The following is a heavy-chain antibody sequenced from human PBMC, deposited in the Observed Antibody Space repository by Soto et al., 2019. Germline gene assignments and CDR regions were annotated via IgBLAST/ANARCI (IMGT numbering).Heavy chain of an antibody. CDR2: IYWDDDK. V-gene: IGHV2-5*02. CDR1: GFSLTSGVG. CDR3: AHIDPEIVTVGGHGGFAY. D-gene: IGHD5-12*01. Sequence: QITLKESGPTLVRPPQTLTLTCTFSGFSLTSGVGVGWIRQPPGKALEWLALIYWDDDKRYSPSLKNRLTITKDTSKNPVVLTMTNLGPVDTATSFCAHIDPEIVTVGGHGGFAYWGQGALVTVSS. J-gene: IGHJ4*02.